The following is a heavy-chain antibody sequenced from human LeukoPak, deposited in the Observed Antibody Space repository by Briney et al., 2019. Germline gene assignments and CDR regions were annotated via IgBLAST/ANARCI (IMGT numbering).Heavy chain of an antibody. D-gene: IGHD6-25*01. J-gene: IGHJ5*02. CDR3: ARQGNRGGWFDP. V-gene: IGHV4-59*08. CDR1: GDSISHYY. Sequence: PSETLSLTCTVSGDSISHYYWSWIRQPPGKGLEWIGYIYYSGSTNYNPSLKSRVTISVDTSKNQFSLKLSSVTAADTAVYYCARQGNRGGWFDPWGQGTLVTVSS. CDR2: IYYSGST.